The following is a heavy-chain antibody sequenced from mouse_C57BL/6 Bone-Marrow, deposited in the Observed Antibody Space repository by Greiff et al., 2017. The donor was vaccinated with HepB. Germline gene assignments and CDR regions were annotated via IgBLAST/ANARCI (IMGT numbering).Heavy chain of an antibody. Sequence: MLVESGGDLVKPGGSLKLSCAASGFTFSSYGMSWVRQTPDKRLEWVATISSGGSYTYYPDSVKGRFTISRDNAKNTLYLQMSSLKSEDTAMYYCARQSNYAMDYWGQGTSVTVSS. J-gene: IGHJ4*01. CDR1: GFTFSSYG. CDR3: ARQSNYAMDY. V-gene: IGHV5-6*02. CDR2: ISSGGSYT. D-gene: IGHD6-2*01.